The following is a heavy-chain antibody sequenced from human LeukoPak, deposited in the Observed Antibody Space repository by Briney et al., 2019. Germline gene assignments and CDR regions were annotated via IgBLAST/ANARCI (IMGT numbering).Heavy chain of an antibody. CDR3: AKVGIAAAGSYFDH. J-gene: IGHJ4*02. CDR2: IWYDGSNK. Sequence: GGSLRLSCAAAGFTFSSYGMHWGRQAPGKGLEWVAVIWYDGSNKYYADSVKGGFTISRDNSKNTLYLQMNSLRAEDTAVYYCAKVGIAAAGSYFDHWGQGTLVTVSS. D-gene: IGHD6-13*01. V-gene: IGHV3-33*06. CDR1: GFTFSSYG.